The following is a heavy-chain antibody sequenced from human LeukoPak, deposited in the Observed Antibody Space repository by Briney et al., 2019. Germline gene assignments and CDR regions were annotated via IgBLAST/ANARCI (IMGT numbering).Heavy chain of an antibody. CDR1: GFTFTTYG. J-gene: IGHJ5*02. Sequence: PGGSLRLSCAASGFTFTTYGMHWVRQAPGKGLEWVAFIRSDGSSQYYAGSVKGRFTISRDNSKNILYLQMSSLRPEDTAVYYCAKDRGLASWGQGTLVTVSS. CDR3: AKDRGLAS. V-gene: IGHV3-30*02. CDR2: IRSDGSSQ.